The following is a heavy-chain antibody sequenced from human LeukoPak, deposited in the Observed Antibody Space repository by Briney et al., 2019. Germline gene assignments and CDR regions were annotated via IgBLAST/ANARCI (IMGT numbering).Heavy chain of an antibody. CDR1: GFTFDDYA. Sequence: GGSLRLSCAASGFTFDDYAMHWVRQAPGKGLEWVSLISGDGGSTYYADSVKGRFTISRDNSKNSLYLQMNSLRTEGTALYYCAKAGLYQDVDYWGQGTLVTISS. J-gene: IGHJ4*02. CDR2: ISGDGGST. D-gene: IGHD2-2*01. V-gene: IGHV3-43*02. CDR3: AKAGLYQDVDY.